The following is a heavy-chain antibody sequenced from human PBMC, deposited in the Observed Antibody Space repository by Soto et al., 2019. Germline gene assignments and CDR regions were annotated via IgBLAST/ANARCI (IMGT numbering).Heavy chain of an antibody. CDR3: ASSYYYDSSGNDWFDP. V-gene: IGHV4-59*01. J-gene: IGHJ5*02. CDR1: GGSISSYY. Sequence: ASETLSLTCTVSGGSISSYYWSWIRQPPGKGLEWIGYIYYSGSTNYNPSLKSRVTISVDTSKNQFSLKLSSVTAADTAVYYCASSYYYDSSGNDWFDPWGQGTLVTVSS. D-gene: IGHD3-22*01. CDR2: IYYSGST.